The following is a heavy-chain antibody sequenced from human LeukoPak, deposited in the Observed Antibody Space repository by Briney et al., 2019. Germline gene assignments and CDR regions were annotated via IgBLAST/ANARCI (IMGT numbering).Heavy chain of an antibody. CDR3: ARALYYDTNGYPALQY. V-gene: IGHV1-18*01. J-gene: IGHJ4*02. CDR2: ISAYNGNT. Sequence: ASVKVSCKPSGYTFTNYGFTWVRQAPGQGLEWMGWISAYNGNTNYARKVQDRITMTTDTSTSTAYMELRSLGSDDTAVYRCARALYYDTNGYPALQYWGQGTLVTVSS. CDR1: GYTFTNYG. D-gene: IGHD3-22*01.